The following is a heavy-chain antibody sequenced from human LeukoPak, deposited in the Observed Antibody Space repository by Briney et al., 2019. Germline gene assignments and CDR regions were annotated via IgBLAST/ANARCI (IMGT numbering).Heavy chain of an antibody. CDR2: SNTDGSET. CDR1: GFAFSTYW. Sequence: PGGSLRLSCEASGFAFSTYWMHWVSQGPGKGLVWVSRSNTDGSETTYADSVKGRFIISKDNAKTTLYLPVNSLRPEDTAIYYCARDRIEGGLDVWGQGTAVTVSS. CDR3: ARDRIEGGLDV. J-gene: IGHJ6*02. V-gene: IGHV3-74*01. D-gene: IGHD2/OR15-2a*01.